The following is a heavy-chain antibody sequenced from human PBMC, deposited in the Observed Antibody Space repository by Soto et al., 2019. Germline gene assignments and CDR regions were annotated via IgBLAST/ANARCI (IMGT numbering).Heavy chain of an antibody. J-gene: IGHJ4*02. CDR3: ARATPAGSADF. CDR2: IYTNGNT. D-gene: IGHD2-2*01. V-gene: IGHV4-4*07. Sequence: SETLSLTCSVSGASISTSYWSWIRQPAGKGLEWIGRIYTNGNTNYNPSLKSRATISADTSKNQFSLRLTSVTAADTAVYFCARATPAGSADFWGQGTLETVSS. CDR1: GASISTSY.